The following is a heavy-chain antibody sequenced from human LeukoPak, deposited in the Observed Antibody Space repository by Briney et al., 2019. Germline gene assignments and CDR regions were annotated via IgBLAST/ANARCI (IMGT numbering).Heavy chain of an antibody. CDR2: IYYSGST. V-gene: IGHV4-39*07. CDR1: GGSISSSSYY. Sequence: SETLSLACTVSGGSISSSSYYWGWVRQPPGKGLEWLGSIYYSGSTYYNPSLKRRVTISVDTSKNQFSLKLSSVTAADTAVYYCARSLDYYDSSGYYYFDYWGQGTLVTVSS. J-gene: IGHJ4*02. CDR3: ARSLDYYDSSGYYYFDY. D-gene: IGHD3-22*01.